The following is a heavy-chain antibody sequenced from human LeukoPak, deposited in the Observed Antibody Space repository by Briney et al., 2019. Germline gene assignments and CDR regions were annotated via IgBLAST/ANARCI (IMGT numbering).Heavy chain of an antibody. CDR2: IYHSGST. Sequence: SETLSLTCAVSGYSISSGYYWGWIRPPPGKGLEWIGNIYHSGSTYYNPSLKSRVTISVDTSKNQFSLKLSSVTAADTAVYYCARHDYLDRPGREYYFDYWGQGTLVTVSS. V-gene: IGHV4-38-2*01. D-gene: IGHD4-11*01. CDR1: GYSISSGYY. J-gene: IGHJ4*02. CDR3: ARHDYLDRPGREYYFDY.